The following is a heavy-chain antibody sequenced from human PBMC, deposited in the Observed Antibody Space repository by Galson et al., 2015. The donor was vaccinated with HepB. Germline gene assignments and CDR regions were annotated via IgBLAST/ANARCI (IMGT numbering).Heavy chain of an antibody. CDR1: GYTFTSYG. D-gene: IGHD3-22*01. CDR2: ISAYNGNT. CDR3: ARDCDRSGYYCY. Sequence: SVKVSCKASGYTFTSYGICWVRQAPGQGLEWLGWISAYNGNTNYAQNLQGRVTMTTDTSTSTAYMELRSLTSDDTAVYYCARDCDRSGYYCYWGQGTLVTVSS. V-gene: IGHV1-18*04. J-gene: IGHJ4*02.